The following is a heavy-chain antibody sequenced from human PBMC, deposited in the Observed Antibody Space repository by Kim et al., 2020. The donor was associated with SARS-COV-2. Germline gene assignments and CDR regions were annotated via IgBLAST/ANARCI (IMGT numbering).Heavy chain of an antibody. CDR3: ARVGSPLDTADYYYGMDV. J-gene: IGHJ6*02. CDR1: GFTFSSYW. Sequence: GGSLRLSCAASGFTFSSYWMHWVRQAPGKGLVWVSRINSDGSSTSYADSVKGRFTTSRDNAKNTLYLQMNSLRAEDTAVYYCARVGSPLDTADYYYGMDVWGQGTTVTVSS. V-gene: IGHV3-74*01. CDR2: INSDGSST. D-gene: IGHD5-18*01.